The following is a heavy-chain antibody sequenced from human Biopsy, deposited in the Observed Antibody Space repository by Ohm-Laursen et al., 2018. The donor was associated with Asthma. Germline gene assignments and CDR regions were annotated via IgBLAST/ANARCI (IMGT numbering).Heavy chain of an antibody. J-gene: IGHJ6*02. Sequence: ASVKVSCKASGYTFNSAGITWVRQAPGQGLEWMGWISVYNGSTKVAQKLQDRVAMITDTSTSTAYMELRSLRSDDTAVYFCARAVDYSHYYGIDVWGQGTTVTVS. CDR3: ARAVDYSHYYGIDV. CDR2: ISVYNGST. CDR1: GYTFNSAG. V-gene: IGHV1-18*04. D-gene: IGHD3-10*01.